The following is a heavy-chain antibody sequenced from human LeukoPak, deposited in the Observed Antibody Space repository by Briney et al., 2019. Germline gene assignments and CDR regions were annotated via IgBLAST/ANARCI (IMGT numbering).Heavy chain of an antibody. CDR2: IWYDGSNK. D-gene: IGHD3-10*01. Sequence: GGSLRLSCAASGFTFSSYGMHWVRQAPGKGLEWVAVIWYDGSNKYYADSVKGRFTISRDNSKNTLYLQMNSLRAEDTAVYYCAKDFRGLGERYYFDYWGQGTLVTVFS. CDR3: AKDFRGLGERYYFDY. J-gene: IGHJ4*02. CDR1: GFTFSSYG. V-gene: IGHV3-33*06.